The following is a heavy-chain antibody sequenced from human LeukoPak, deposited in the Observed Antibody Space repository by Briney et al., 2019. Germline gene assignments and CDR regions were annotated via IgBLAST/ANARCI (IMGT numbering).Heavy chain of an antibody. CDR1: GGTFSSYA. Sequence: ASVKVSRKASGGTFSSYAISWVRQAPGQGLEWMGGIIPIFGTANYAQKFQGRVTITADESTSTAYMELSSLRSEDTAVYYCARVRGDDFWSGYFYFDYWGQGTLVTVSS. V-gene: IGHV1-69*13. CDR2: IIPIFGTA. D-gene: IGHD3-3*01. CDR3: ARVRGDDFWSGYFYFDY. J-gene: IGHJ4*02.